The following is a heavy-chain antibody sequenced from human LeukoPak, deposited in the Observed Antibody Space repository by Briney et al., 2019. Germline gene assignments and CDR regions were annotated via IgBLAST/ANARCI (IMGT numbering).Heavy chain of an antibody. J-gene: IGHJ4*02. CDR2: FDPEDGET. V-gene: IGHV1-24*01. CDR1: GYTLTELS. D-gene: IGHD6-19*01. Sequence: ASVKVSCKVSGYTLTELSMHWVRQAPGKGLEGMGGFDPEDGETIYAQKFQGRVTMTEDTSTDTAYMELSSLRSEDTAVYYCATDSAVAGAFDYWGQGTLVTVSS. CDR3: ATDSAVAGAFDY.